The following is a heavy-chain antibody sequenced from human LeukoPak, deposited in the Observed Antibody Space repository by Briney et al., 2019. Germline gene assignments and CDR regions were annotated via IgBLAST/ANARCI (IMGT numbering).Heavy chain of an antibody. CDR3: ARLGAVIDAFDI. V-gene: IGHV4-4*07. CDR1: DGSISSYY. J-gene: IGHJ3*02. D-gene: IGHD3-16*01. Sequence: PSETLSLTCTASDGSISSYYWSWIRQPAAKGLEWIGRIHTSGSTNYNPYLKSRVTISVDTSKKQFSLKVTPLTAADTAVYYCARLGAVIDAFDIWGQGTMVTVSS. CDR2: IHTSGST.